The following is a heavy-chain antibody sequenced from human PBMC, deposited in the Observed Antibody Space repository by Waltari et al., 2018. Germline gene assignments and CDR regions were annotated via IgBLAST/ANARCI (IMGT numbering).Heavy chain of an antibody. V-gene: IGHV1-24*01. CDR2: CDPEDGET. CDR3: ATTGYSSSWTLDY. J-gene: IGHJ4*02. D-gene: IGHD6-13*01. Sequence: QVQLVQSGAEVKKPGASEKVSCKVSGYTPTELSMHWGRQAPGKGLEWMGGCDPEDGETICAQKFQGRCTMTEDTSTDTAYMELSSLRSEDTAVYYCATTGYSSSWTLDYWGQGTLVTVSS. CDR1: GYTPTELS.